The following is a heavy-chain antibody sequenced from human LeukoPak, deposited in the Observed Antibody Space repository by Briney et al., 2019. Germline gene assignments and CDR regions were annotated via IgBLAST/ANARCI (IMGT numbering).Heavy chain of an antibody. Sequence: SETLSLTCTVPGGSISSYYWSWIRQPPGKGLEWNAYIYYIGSTNYNPSLKSRVTISVDTSKNQFSLKLSSVTAADTAVYYCARQTGLTLNYYYMDVWGKGTTVTVSS. J-gene: IGHJ6*03. CDR3: ARQTGLTLNYYYMDV. CDR2: IYYIGST. D-gene: IGHD1-14*01. V-gene: IGHV4-59*08. CDR1: GGSISSYY.